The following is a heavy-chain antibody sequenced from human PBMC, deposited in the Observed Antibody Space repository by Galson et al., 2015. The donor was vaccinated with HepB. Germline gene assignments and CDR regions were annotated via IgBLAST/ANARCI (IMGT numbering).Heavy chain of an antibody. CDR1: GYTFTSYA. Sequence: SVKVSCKAFGYTFTSYAIHWVRQAPGQRLEWMGRISGGNGNTRYSQKFQDRVTITRDTSASTAYMELSSLRSEDTAVYYCARDDNWGAGSWGQGTLVTVAS. V-gene: IGHV1-3*01. J-gene: IGHJ5*02. CDR3: ARDDNWGAGS. CDR2: ISGGNGNT. D-gene: IGHD7-27*01.